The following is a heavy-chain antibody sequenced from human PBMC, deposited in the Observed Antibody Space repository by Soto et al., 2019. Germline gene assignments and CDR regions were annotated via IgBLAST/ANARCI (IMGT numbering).Heavy chain of an antibody. J-gene: IGHJ6*04. V-gene: IGHV1-8*01. CDR1: GYLFPSFD. CDR3: ARMGVVTPGYSGGMEV. Sequence: ASVKISCKASGYLFPSFDINWVRQATGQGLEWMGWMNPYSETTAYARKFEGRVTMTRNTSISTAYMELSSLGSEDTAVYYCARMGVVTPGYSGGMEVWGKGTKVTVSS. CDR2: MNPYSETT. D-gene: IGHD2-15*01.